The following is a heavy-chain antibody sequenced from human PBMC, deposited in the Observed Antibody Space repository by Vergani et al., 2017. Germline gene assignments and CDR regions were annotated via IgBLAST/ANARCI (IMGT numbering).Heavy chain of an antibody. CDR1: GGSLSGSY. J-gene: IGHJ4*01. V-gene: IGHV4-59*01. Sequence: QVQLQESGPGLVRPSETLSLTCTVSGGSLSGSYWNWIRQTPGEGLEWIGYVEDSGYFNYNPSLKTRVSMSSDTSNNQFSLMLSSVTVADTAVYYCARSIVSRNPPDYFDNWGQGTLVTGSS. CDR2: VEDSGYF. CDR3: ARSIVSRNPPDYFDN. D-gene: IGHD1-14*01.